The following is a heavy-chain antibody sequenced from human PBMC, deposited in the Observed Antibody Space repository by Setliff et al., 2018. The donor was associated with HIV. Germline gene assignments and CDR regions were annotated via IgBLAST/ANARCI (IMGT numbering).Heavy chain of an antibody. D-gene: IGHD1-26*01. CDR2: IYYSGST. V-gene: IGHV4-39*02. CDR3: ARELRYNLMGANGHYFDY. Sequence: KPSETLSLTCTVSGGSISNSSSYWGWIRQPPGKRLEWIGSIYYSGSTYYNPSLKSRVTISGDTSTNLFSLRLSSVTAADTAVYYCARELRYNLMGANGHYFDYWGQGIMVTVSS. CDR1: GGSISNSSSY. J-gene: IGHJ4*02.